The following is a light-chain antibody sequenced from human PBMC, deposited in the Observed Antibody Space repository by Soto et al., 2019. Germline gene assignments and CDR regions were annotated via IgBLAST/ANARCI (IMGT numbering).Light chain of an antibody. Sequence: QSVLTQPPSASGTPGQRVTISCSGSYSNIGKYYVYWYQQLPGTAPKLLIYRNNQWPSGVPNRFSGSKSGTSASLAISGLRSEDEADYYCAAWDDSLSGWVFGGGTKVTVL. CDR2: RNN. V-gene: IGLV1-47*01. CDR1: YSNIGKYY. J-gene: IGLJ3*02. CDR3: AAWDDSLSGWV.